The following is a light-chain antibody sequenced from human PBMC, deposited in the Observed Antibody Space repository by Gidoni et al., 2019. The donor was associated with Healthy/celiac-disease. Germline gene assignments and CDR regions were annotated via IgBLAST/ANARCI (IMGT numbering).Light chain of an antibody. Sequence: SYELTQPPSVPVSPGQTARITCSGDALPNQYAYWYQQKPGQAPVLVIYKDSERPSGIPERFSGSSSGTTVTLTISGVQAEDEADYYCQSADSSGTYYVFGTGTKVTVL. CDR2: KDS. V-gene: IGLV3-25*03. CDR1: ALPNQY. J-gene: IGLJ1*01. CDR3: QSADSSGTYYV.